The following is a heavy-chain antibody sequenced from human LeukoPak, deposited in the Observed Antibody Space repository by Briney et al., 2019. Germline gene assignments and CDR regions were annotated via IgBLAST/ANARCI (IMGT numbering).Heavy chain of an antibody. Sequence: QSGGSLRLSCAASGFSSNYTSWARQAPGKGLEWVSVIYADSVKGRFTISRDNSKNTLYLQMNSLRAEDTAVYYCAKDGVVATIYYYYYYMDVWGKGTTVTVSS. D-gene: IGHD5-12*01. CDR3: AKDGVVATIYYYYYYMDV. CDR1: GFSSNY. J-gene: IGHJ6*03. V-gene: IGHV3-53*01. CDR2: I.